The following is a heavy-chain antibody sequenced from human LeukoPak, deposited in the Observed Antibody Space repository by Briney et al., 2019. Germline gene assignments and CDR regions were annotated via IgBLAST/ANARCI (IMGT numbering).Heavy chain of an antibody. D-gene: IGHD1-1*01. V-gene: IGHV3-48*02. J-gene: IGHJ4*02. Sequence: GGSLRLSCVVSGSNFKDNHMNWIRQAPGKGLEWISYISSRSRAVYYADSVKGRFTISRDNARSSLYLQMDSLGDDDTAVYYCARDKANWSFDQWGQGTVVTVSA. CDR2: ISSRSRAV. CDR3: ARDKANWSFDQ. CDR1: GSNFKDNH.